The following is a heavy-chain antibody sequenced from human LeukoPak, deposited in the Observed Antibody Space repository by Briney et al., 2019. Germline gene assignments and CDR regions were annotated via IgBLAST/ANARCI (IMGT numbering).Heavy chain of an antibody. CDR3: ARDLPRNGADY. V-gene: IGHV1-69*04. D-gene: IGHD3-10*01. Sequence: SVKVSCKATGGTFSSYTISWVRQAPGQGLEWMGRIIPILGIANYAQKFQGRVTITADKSTSTAYMELSSLRSEDTAVYYCARDLPRNGADYWGQGTLVTVSS. J-gene: IGHJ4*02. CDR2: IIPILGIA. CDR1: GGTFSSYT.